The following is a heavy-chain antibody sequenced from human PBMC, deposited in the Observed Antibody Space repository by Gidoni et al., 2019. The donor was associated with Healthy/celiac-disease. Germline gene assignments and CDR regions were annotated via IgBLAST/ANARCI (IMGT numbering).Heavy chain of an antibody. D-gene: IGHD5-18*01. CDR2: IYSRGGT. J-gene: IGHJ4*02. CDR3: ARGRIQPPDY. CDR1: VGSISSGGSY. V-gene: IGHV4-31*03. Sequence: QVQLQESGPGLVQPSLTLSLTCTGAVGSISSGGSYWSWIRQHPGKGLEWIGFIYSRGGTYYIPSLKGRLTISMDTSKNQFSVKLSSVTAADTAVYYCARGRIQPPDYWGQGTLVTVSS.